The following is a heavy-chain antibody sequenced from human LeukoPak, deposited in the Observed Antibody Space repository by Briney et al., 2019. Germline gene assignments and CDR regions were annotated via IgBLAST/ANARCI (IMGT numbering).Heavy chain of an antibody. Sequence: ASVKVSCKASGYTFTSYYMHWVRQAPGQGLEWMGIINPSGGSTSYAQKFQGRVTMTRDTSTSTVYMELSSLRSKDTAVYYCARVGIAAAGTGWFDPWGQGTLVTVSS. CDR2: INPSGGST. CDR3: ARVGIAAAGTGWFDP. D-gene: IGHD6-13*01. CDR1: GYTFTSYY. V-gene: IGHV1-46*01. J-gene: IGHJ5*02.